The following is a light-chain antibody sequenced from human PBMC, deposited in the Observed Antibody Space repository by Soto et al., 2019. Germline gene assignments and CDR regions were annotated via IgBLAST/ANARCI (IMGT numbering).Light chain of an antibody. J-gene: IGLJ1*01. CDR2: DVS. CDR3: CSYAGSYYV. V-gene: IGLV2-11*01. Sequence: HSALTQPRSVSGSPGQSVTISCTGTSSDVGGYNYVSWYQQYPGKAPKLMIYDVSKRPSGVPDRFSGSKSGNTASLTISGLQAEDEADYYCCSYAGSYYVFGTGTKLTVL. CDR1: SSDVGGYNY.